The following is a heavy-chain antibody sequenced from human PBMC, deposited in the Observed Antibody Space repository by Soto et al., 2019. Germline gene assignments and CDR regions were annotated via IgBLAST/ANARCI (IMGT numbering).Heavy chain of an antibody. D-gene: IGHD4-17*01. CDR2: VSGRGGTT. CDR3: ATGGLP. Sequence: EVQLLESGGGLVQPGGSLRLSCAASGFTFSNFAMSWVRQAPGKGLEWVSTVSGRGGTTYYTDSVKGRFTISRDNSKDMLYLEMSSLRAEDSAIYYCATGGLPWGQGTLVNVSS. CDR1: GFTFSNFA. V-gene: IGHV3-23*01. J-gene: IGHJ4*02.